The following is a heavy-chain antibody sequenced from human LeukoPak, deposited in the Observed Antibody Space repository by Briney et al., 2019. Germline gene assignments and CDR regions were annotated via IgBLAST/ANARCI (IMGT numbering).Heavy chain of an antibody. Sequence: ASVKVSCKASGGTFSSYAISWVRQAPGQGLEWMGWINPNSGGTNYAQKFQGRVTMTRDTSISTAYTELSRLRSDDTAVYYCARGAAGYYYYMDVWGKGTTVTVSS. J-gene: IGHJ6*03. CDR2: INPNSGGT. CDR3: ARGAAGYYYYMDV. V-gene: IGHV1-2*02. CDR1: GGTFSSYA. D-gene: IGHD6-25*01.